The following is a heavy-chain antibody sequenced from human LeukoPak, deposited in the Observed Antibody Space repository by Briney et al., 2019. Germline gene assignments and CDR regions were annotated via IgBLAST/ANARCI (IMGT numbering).Heavy chain of an antibody. CDR2: VYYSGST. Sequence: SETLSLTCTVSGGSISSSSYSWGWIRQPPGKGLEWIGSVYYSGSTYYNPSLKSRVTISVDTSKNQFSLNRISVTAADTAVYYCAIAVAGTYYFDYWGQGTLVTVSS. D-gene: IGHD6-19*01. CDR1: GGSISSSSYS. V-gene: IGHV4-39*07. J-gene: IGHJ4*02. CDR3: AIAVAGTYYFDY.